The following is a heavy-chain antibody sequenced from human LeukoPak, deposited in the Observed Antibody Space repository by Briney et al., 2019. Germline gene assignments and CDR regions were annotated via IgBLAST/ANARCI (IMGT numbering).Heavy chain of an antibody. CDR2: ISAYNGNT. CDR1: GYTFTSYG. J-gene: IGHJ4*02. D-gene: IGHD3-3*01. V-gene: IGHV1-18*01. CDR3: TRERPVSYYDFWSGYFTALDY. Sequence: ASVKVSCKASGYTFTSYGMSWVRQAPGQGLEWMGWISAYNGNTNYAQKLQGRVTMTTDTSTSTDYMELSSLRSDDTAVYYFTRERPVSYYDFWSGYFTALDYWGQGTLVTVSS.